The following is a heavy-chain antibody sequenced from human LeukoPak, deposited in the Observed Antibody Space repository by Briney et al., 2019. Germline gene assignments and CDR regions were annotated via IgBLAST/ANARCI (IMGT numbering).Heavy chain of an antibody. CDR2: INPNSGGT. D-gene: IGHD6-19*01. J-gene: IGHJ3*02. CDR3: AREVRGSGWVLAFDI. CDR1: GYTFTGYY. V-gene: IGHV1-2*02. Sequence: AASVKVSCKASGYTFTGYYMHWVRQAPGQGLEWMGWINPNSGGTNYAQKFQGRVTMTRDTSISTAYMELSRLRSDDTAVYYCAREVRGSGWVLAFDIWGQGTMVTVSS.